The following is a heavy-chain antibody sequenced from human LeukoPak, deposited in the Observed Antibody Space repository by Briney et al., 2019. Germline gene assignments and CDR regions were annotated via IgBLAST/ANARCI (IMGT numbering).Heavy chain of an antibody. V-gene: IGHV3-7*02. Sequence: GGSLRLSCAASKFTFRNYWMSWVRQAPGKGLEWVANINQDGSEKYYVDSVKGRFTISRDNAKNSLYLQMNSLRAEDTAVYYCARCSGGSCYHSDDCWGQGTLVTVSS. CDR1: KFTFRNYW. CDR2: INQDGSEK. D-gene: IGHD2-15*01. CDR3: ARCSGGSCYHSDDC. J-gene: IGHJ4*02.